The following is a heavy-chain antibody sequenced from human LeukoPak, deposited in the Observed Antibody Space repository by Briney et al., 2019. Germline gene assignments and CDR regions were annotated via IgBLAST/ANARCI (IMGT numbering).Heavy chain of an antibody. V-gene: IGHV1-69*13. Sequence: GASVKVSCKAYGGTISSYVISWVRQAPGQGLEWMGRIIPMFGTANYAQKFQGRVTFTADESTSTAYMELSSLRYEDTAVYYCARYPYYYDSSASPFDYWGQGTLVTVSS. CDR2: IIPMFGTA. D-gene: IGHD3-22*01. CDR1: GGTISSYV. J-gene: IGHJ4*02. CDR3: ARYPYYYDSSASPFDY.